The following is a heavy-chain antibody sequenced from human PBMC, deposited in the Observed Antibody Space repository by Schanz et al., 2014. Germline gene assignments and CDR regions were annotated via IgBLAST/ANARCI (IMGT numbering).Heavy chain of an antibody. CDR3: ARGGCTNGLCYYYYGMDV. J-gene: IGHJ6*02. D-gene: IGHD2-8*01. Sequence: EVQLVESGGGLIQPGGSLRLSCAASGFTVSSNYMSWVRQAPGKGLEWVSIIYSGGTIYYADSVKGRFTISRDNSKNTLYLQMNSLRAEDTAVYYCARGGCTNGLCYYYYGMDVWGQGTTVTVSS. CDR2: IYSGGTI. V-gene: IGHV3-53*01. CDR1: GFTVSSNY.